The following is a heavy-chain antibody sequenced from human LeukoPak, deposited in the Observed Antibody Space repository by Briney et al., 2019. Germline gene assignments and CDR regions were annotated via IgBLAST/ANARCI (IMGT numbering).Heavy chain of an antibody. D-gene: IGHD4-17*01. J-gene: IGHJ4*02. CDR2: ISSSSSYI. CDR1: GFTFSSYS. V-gene: IGHV3-21*01. Sequence: GGSLRLSCAASGFTFSSYSMNWVRQAPGKGLEWVSSISSSSSYIYYADSVKGRFTISRDNAKNSLYLQMNRLRAEDTAVYYCSRDLRPYGDYLGYWGQGTLVTVSS. CDR3: SRDLRPYGDYLGY.